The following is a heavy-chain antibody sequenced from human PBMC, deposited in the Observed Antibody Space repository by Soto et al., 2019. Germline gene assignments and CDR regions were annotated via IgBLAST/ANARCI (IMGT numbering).Heavy chain of an antibody. J-gene: IGHJ4*02. CDR3: ARDYGRLDH. V-gene: IGHV3-23*01. CDR2: ISGSGGRT. CDR1: GFTFSSYA. D-gene: IGHD4-17*01. Sequence: EVQLLESGGGLVQPGGSLRLSCAASGFTFSSYALNWVRQAPGKGLEWVSGISGSGGRTYYADSVKGRFTISRDNSKNTLYLQMNTLRAEDTAIYYCARDYGRLDHWGQGTLVTVSS.